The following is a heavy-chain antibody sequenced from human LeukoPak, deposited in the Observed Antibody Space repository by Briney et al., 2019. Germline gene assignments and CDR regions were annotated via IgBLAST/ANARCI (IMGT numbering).Heavy chain of an antibody. Sequence: GRSLRLSCAASGFTFSSYGMHWVRQAPGKGLEWVSGITGTGGSTHYADSVKGRFTISRDNSKNTLYLQMNSLRAEDTAVYYCAKCDGDFGYSYFGMDVWGQGTTVTVSS. CDR1: GFTFSSYG. D-gene: IGHD3-3*01. V-gene: IGHV3-23*01. J-gene: IGHJ6*02. CDR2: ITGTGGST. CDR3: AKCDGDFGYSYFGMDV.